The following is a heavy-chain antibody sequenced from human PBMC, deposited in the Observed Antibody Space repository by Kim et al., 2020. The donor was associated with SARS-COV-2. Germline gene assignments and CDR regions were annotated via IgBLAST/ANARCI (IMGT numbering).Heavy chain of an antibody. CDR3: ARAQGERLTGYYNNYYGVDA. V-gene: IGHV1-69*10. J-gene: IGHJ6*02. Sequence: SVKVSCKASGGTFTSYTISWVRQAPGQGLEWMGWIIPILGIANYAQKFQGRVTITADKSTSTAYMELSSLRSEDTAVYYCARAQGERLTGYYNNYYGVDAWGQGTTVTVSS. CDR2: IIPILGIA. CDR1: GGTFTSYT. D-gene: IGHD3-9*01.